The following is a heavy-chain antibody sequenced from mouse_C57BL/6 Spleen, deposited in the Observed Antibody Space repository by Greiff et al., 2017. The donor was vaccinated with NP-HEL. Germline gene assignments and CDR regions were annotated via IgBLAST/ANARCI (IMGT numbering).Heavy chain of an antibody. J-gene: IGHJ3*01. CDR2: IYPGNSDT. V-gene: IGHV1-5*01. CDR3: TREYYYGSSWFAY. D-gene: IGHD1-1*01. Sequence: EVQGVESGTVLARPGASVKMSCKTSGYTFTSYWMHWVKQRPGQGLEWIGAIYPGNSDTSYNQKFKGKAKLTAVTSASTAYMELSSLTNEDSAVYYCTREYYYGSSWFAYWGQGTLVTVSA. CDR1: GYTFTSYW.